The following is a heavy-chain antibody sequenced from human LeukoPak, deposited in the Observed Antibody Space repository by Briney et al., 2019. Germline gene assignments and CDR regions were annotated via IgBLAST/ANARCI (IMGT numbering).Heavy chain of an antibody. D-gene: IGHD2-15*01. CDR1: GGSFSGYY. Sequence: SETLSLTCAVYGGSFSGYYWSWIRQPPGKGLEWIGEINHSGSTNYNPSLKSRVTISVDTSKNQFSLKLSSVTDADTAVYYCARGQIVVVVVATKAMAYNWFDPWGQGTLVTVSS. CDR2: INHSGST. V-gene: IGHV4-34*01. J-gene: IGHJ5*02. CDR3: ARGQIVVVVVATKAMAYNWFDP.